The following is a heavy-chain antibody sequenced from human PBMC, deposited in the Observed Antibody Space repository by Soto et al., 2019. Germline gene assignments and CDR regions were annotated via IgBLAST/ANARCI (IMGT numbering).Heavy chain of an antibody. CDR3: AKGLGDYYDGSGYYHVSGCFDY. CDR1: GFTFSSYG. J-gene: IGHJ4*02. Sequence: GGSLRLSCAASGFTFSSYGMHWVRQAPGKGLEWVALISYDGNNKYFADSVRGRITISRDNSKNTLFLQMNSLKAEDTAVYYCAKGLGDYYDGSGYYHVSGCFDYWGQGTLVTVSS. CDR2: ISYDGNNK. V-gene: IGHV3-30*18. D-gene: IGHD3-22*01.